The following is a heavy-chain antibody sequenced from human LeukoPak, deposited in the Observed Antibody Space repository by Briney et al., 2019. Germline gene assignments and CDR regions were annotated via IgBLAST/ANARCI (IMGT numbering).Heavy chain of an antibody. V-gene: IGHV1-2*02. D-gene: IGHD3-16*01. CDR1: GYTFTGYY. CDR3: ARDMITFGGGGNFDY. Sequence: ASVKVSCKASGYTFTGYYMHWVRQAPGQGLEWMGWINPNSGGTNYAQKFQGRVTMTRDTSISTAYMELSRLRSDDTAVYYCARDMITFGGGGNFDYWGQGTLVTVSS. J-gene: IGHJ4*02. CDR2: INPNSGGT.